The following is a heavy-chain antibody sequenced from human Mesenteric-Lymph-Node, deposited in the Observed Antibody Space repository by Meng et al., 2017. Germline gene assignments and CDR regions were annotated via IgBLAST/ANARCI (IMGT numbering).Heavy chain of an antibody. J-gene: IGHJ4*02. D-gene: IGHD3-22*01. V-gene: IGHV3-21*01. CDR1: GFTFSAYP. CDR2: ISTGSTYI. CDR3: ARSLKDYYDSSGHLFDY. Sequence: GESLKISCAASGFTFSAYPMNWVRQAPGKGLEWVSSISTGSTYIFYADSLKGRFTISRDDAKNSVYLQMNSLRAEDTAVYYCARSLKDYYDSSGHLFDYWGQGTLVTVSS.